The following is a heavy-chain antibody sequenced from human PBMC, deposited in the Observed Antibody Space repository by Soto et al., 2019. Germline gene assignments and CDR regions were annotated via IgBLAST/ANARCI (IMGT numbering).Heavy chain of an antibody. CDR2: IYYNGRT. Sequence: SETLSLTCTVSGDSVSTYYWSWIRQPPGKGLEWIGYIYYNGRTNYNPSLKSRVTISIDTSKNHFSLNLSSVTAADTALFYCSRVYIDYAEGPGYYYMDVWGKGTTVTVSS. D-gene: IGHD4-17*01. CDR1: GDSVSTYY. J-gene: IGHJ6*03. CDR3: SRVYIDYAEGPGYYYMDV. V-gene: IGHV4-59*02.